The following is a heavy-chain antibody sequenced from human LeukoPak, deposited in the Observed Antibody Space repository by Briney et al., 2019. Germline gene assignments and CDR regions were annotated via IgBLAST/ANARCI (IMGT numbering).Heavy chain of an antibody. CDR2: IIPILGIA. D-gene: IGHD2-2*02. Sequence: SVKVSCKASGGTFSSYAISWVRQAPGQGLEWMGRIIPILGIANYAQKFQGRVTITADKSTSTAYMELSSLRSEDTAVYYCAMGDIVVVPAAIQGDAFDIWGQGTMVTVSS. J-gene: IGHJ3*02. V-gene: IGHV1-69*04. CDR1: GGTFSSYA. CDR3: AMGDIVVVPAAIQGDAFDI.